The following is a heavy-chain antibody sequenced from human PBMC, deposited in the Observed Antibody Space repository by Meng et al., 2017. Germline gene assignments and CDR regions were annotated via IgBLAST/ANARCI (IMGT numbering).Heavy chain of an antibody. CDR1: GFTFSRYT. CDR3: ARDFGGLVGATPAA. V-gene: IGHV3-21*01. CDR2: ISTSDGFI. J-gene: IGHJ5*02. D-gene: IGHD1-26*01. Sequence: GESLKISCAASGFTFSRYTLNWVRQAPGKGLEWLSSISTSDGFIFYADSVKGRFTISRDNAKSSLYLQMNSLRAEDTAVYYCARDFGGLVGATPAAWGQGTLVTVSS.